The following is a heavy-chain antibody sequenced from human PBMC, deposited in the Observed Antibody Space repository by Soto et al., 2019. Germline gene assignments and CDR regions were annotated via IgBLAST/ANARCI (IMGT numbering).Heavy chain of an antibody. V-gene: IGHV3-21*01. J-gene: IGHJ3*02. CDR1: GFTFSSYS. CDR2: ISSSSSYI. D-gene: IGHD1-7*01. CDR3: AGNWNYGAFDI. Sequence: GGSLRLSCAASGFTFSSYSMNWVRRAPGKGLEWVSSISSSSSYIYYADSVKGRFTISRDNAKNSLYLQMNSLRAEDTAVYYCAGNWNYGAFDIWGQGTMVTVSS.